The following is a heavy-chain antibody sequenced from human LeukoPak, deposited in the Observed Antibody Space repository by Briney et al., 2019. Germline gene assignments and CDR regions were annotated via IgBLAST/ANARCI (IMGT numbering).Heavy chain of an antibody. CDR1: GFTFGSHW. CDR3: TTDLNWEGY. Sequence: PGGSLRLSCAASGFTFGSHWMTWVRQAPGQGLECVANIKTDGSEKYYLDSVKGRFTISRDNAKNSLYLQMNRLRAEDTAVYYCTTDLNWEGYWGQGTLVTVSS. J-gene: IGHJ4*02. CDR2: IKTDGSEK. D-gene: IGHD7-27*01. V-gene: IGHV3-7*04.